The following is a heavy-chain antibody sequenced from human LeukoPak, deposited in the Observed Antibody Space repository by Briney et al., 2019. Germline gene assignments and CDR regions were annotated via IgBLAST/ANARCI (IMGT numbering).Heavy chain of an antibody. D-gene: IGHD5-18*01. CDR3: ARDPLYSYGPEDY. Sequence: GGSLRLSCAASGFTFDDYGMSWVRQAPGKGLEWVSGINWNGGNTGYADSVKGRFTISRDNVKNSLYLQMNSLRAEDTALYYCARDPLYSYGPEDYWGQGTLVTVSS. V-gene: IGHV3-20*04. J-gene: IGHJ4*02. CDR2: INWNGGNT. CDR1: GFTFDDYG.